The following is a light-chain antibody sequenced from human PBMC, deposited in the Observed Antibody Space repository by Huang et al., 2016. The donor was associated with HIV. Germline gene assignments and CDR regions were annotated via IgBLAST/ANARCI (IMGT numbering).Light chain of an antibody. CDR1: QSLLDTDGKTY. J-gene: IGKJ1*01. CDR2: EVS. CDR3: MQTKQFPLT. V-gene: IGKV2D-29*02. Sequence: DIVMTQTPLSLSVTPGQPASMSCKSSQSLLDTDGKTYLYWYQQKPGQSPQLLIYEVSKWLSGVSDRFSGSGSGTDYTLKISRVEAEDVGIYYCMQTKQFPLTFGHGTKMEIK.